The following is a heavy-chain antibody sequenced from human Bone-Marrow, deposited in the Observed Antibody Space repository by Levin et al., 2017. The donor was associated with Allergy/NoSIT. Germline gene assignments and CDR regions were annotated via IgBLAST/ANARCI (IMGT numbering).Heavy chain of an antibody. J-gene: IGHJ4*02. CDR1: GFSVSNNY. D-gene: IGHD5-12*01. V-gene: IGHV3-66*01. CDR2: IYSVGST. Sequence: GESLKISCAASGFSVSNNYMRWVRRAPGKGLEWVSLIYSVGSTYYADSVKGRFTISRDNSKNTLYLQMNSLRGEDTAIYYCARGGLGANHYWGQGTRVTVSS. CDR3: ARGGLGANHY.